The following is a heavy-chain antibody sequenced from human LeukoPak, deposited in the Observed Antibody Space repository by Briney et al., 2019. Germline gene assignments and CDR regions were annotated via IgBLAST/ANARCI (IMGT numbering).Heavy chain of an antibody. CDR3: ARSNGAISAAEDY. D-gene: IGHD6-13*01. J-gene: IGHJ4*02. CDR2: FHYSGTT. V-gene: IGHV4-59*01. CDR1: GGSINNYY. Sequence: PSETLSLTCTVSGGSINNYYWSWIRQPPGKGLEWIGYFHYSGTTNYIPSLKSRLTMSVDTSKNQFSLKLSSVTAADTAVYYCARSNGAISAAEDYWGQGTLVTVSS.